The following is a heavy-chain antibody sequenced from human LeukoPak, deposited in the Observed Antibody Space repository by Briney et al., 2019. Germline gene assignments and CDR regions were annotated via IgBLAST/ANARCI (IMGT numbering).Heavy chain of an antibody. Sequence: ASVPLSCKASGYTFTSYGISWVRQAPGQGLEWMGWISAYNGNTNYAQKLQGRVTMTTDTSTSTAYMELRSLRSDDTAVYYCARDYCSGGSCYFDYWGQGTLVSVSS. CDR2: ISAYNGNT. CDR1: GYTFTSYG. CDR3: ARDYCSGGSCYFDY. D-gene: IGHD2-15*01. J-gene: IGHJ4*02. V-gene: IGHV1-18*01.